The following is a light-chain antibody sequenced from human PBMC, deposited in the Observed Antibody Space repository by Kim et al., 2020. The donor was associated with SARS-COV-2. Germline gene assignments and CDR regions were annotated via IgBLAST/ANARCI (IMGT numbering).Light chain of an antibody. CDR2: GKN. Sequence: SSELTQDPAVSVALGQTVRITCQGDSLRSYYASWYQQKPGQAPVLVIYGKNNRPSGIPDRFSGSSPGNTASLTITGAQAEDEADYYCNSRDNSGNHVVFG. CDR1: SLRSYY. V-gene: IGLV3-19*01. CDR3: NSRDNSGNHVV. J-gene: IGLJ2*01.